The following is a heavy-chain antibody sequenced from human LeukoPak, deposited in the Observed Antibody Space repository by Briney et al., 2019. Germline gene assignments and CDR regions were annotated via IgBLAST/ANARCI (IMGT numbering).Heavy chain of an antibody. J-gene: IGHJ6*02. CDR3: ARQQYYYDNSGSWFYYYGMDV. CDR2: IYYSGST. D-gene: IGHD3-22*01. CDR1: GGSISGYF. V-gene: IGHV4-59*08. Sequence: SETLSLTCTVSGGSISGYFWSWIRQPPGKGLEWIGYIYYSGSTNYNPSLKSRVTISVDTSKNQFSLKLSSVTAADTALYYCARQQYYYDNSGSWFYYYGMDVWGPGTTVIVSS.